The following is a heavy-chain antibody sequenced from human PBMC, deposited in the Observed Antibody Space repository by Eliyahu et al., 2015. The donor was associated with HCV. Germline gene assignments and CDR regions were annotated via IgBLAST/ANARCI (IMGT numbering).Heavy chain of an antibody. J-gene: IGHJ6*02. Sequence: EVQLVESGGGLVKPGGSLRLSCAASGVTFSSYSMNWVRQAPGKGLEWVSSISSSSSYIYYADSVKGRFTISRDNAKNSLYLQMNSLRAEDTAVYYCARDCREQLAVGGMDVWGQGTTVTVSS. V-gene: IGHV3-21*01. CDR3: ARDCREQLAVGGMDV. CDR1: GVTFSSYS. CDR2: ISSSSSYI. D-gene: IGHD6-6*01.